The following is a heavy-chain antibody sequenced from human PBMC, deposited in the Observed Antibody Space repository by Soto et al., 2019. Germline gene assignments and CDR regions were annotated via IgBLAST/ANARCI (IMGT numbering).Heavy chain of an antibody. Sequence: VESGGGLVYPGGSLRLSCVASGFRFSDHSMNWVRQAPGKGLQWISNISSNSDTTYYAESVKGRFTVSRDNAKNALFLQMNSLRDDDTATYYCARLPKGSLVTAWGQGARVTVSS. D-gene: IGHD2-21*02. CDR3: ARLPKGSLVTA. CDR1: GFRFSDHS. J-gene: IGHJ4*02. CDR2: ISSNSDTT. V-gene: IGHV3-48*02.